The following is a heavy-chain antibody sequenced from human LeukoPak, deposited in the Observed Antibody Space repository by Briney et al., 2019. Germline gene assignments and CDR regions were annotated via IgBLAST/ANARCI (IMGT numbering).Heavy chain of an antibody. J-gene: IGHJ4*02. V-gene: IGHV3-23*01. CDR3: AKDRHNWGLDY. CDR1: GFTFKNFY. D-gene: IGHD7-27*01. CDR2: ISNSGGRT. Sequence: GGSERLFCAASGFTFKNFYMSWVRQAPGKGLEWVSGISNSGGRTFYADSVKGRFTISRDDSKNTLYLQMNSLRAEDAAVYYCAKDRHNWGLDYWGQGTLVTVSS.